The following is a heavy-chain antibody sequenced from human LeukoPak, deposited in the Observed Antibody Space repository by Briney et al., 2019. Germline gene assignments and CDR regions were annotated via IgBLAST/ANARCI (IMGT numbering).Heavy chain of an antibody. CDR3: ARGAEDYGDYDPPNY. V-gene: IGHV1-2*02. CDR1: GYTFTGYY. D-gene: IGHD4-17*01. J-gene: IGHJ4*02. Sequence: ASVKVSCTASGYTFTGYYMHWVRQAPGQGLEWMGWINPNSGGTNYAQKFQGRVTMTRDTSISTAYMELSRLRSGDTAVYYCARGAEDYGDYDPPNYWGQGTLVTVSS. CDR2: INPNSGGT.